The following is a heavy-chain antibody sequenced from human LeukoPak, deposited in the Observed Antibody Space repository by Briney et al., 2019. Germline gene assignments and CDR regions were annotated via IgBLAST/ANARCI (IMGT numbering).Heavy chain of an antibody. Sequence: SETLSLTCTVSGGSISSYYWSWIRQPPGKGLEWIGYIYYSGSTNYNPSLKSRVTISVDTSKNQFSLKLSSVTAADTAVYYCATLVGTMVRGVIRDAFDIWGQGTMVTVSS. CDR2: IYYSGST. D-gene: IGHD3-10*01. J-gene: IGHJ3*02. CDR1: GGSISSYY. V-gene: IGHV4-59*01. CDR3: ATLVGTMVRGVIRDAFDI.